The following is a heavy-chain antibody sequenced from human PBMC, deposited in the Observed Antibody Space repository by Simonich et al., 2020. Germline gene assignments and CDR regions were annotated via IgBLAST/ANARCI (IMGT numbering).Heavy chain of an antibody. D-gene: IGHD2-15*01. CDR3: ARDRYCSGGSCYYFDY. Sequence: QVQLVESGGGVVQPGRSLRLSCAASGFTFSSYGMHWVSQAPGKGLEWVAVIWYDGSNKYYADSVKGRFTISRDNSKNTLYLQMNSLRAEDTAVYYCARDRYCSGGSCYYFDYWGQGTLVTVSS. V-gene: IGHV3-33*01. CDR2: IWYDGSNK. CDR1: GFTFSSYG. J-gene: IGHJ4*02.